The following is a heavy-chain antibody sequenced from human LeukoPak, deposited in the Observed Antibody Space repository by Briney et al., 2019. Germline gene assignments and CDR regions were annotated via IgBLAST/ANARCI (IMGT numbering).Heavy chain of an antibody. CDR1: GFTFGGYG. Sequence: GRSLRLSCAGSGFTFGGYGMHWFRQTPGKGLEWVAVIAYDGSKAFYADSVKGRFTISRDNSKNTMSVQMDGLRAEDTAVYYCTRYNNDHFDYWGQGTLATVSS. J-gene: IGHJ4*02. CDR2: IAYDGSKA. V-gene: IGHV3-33*01. CDR3: TRYNNDHFDY. D-gene: IGHD1-14*01.